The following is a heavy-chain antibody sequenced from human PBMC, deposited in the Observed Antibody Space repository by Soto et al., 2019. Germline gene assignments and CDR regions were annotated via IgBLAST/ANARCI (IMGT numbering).Heavy chain of an antibody. D-gene: IGHD2-2*01. CDR2: IYHSGST. Sequence: SETLSLTCAVSGGSISSSNWWSWVRQPPGKGLEWIGEIYHSGSTNYNPSLESRVTISVDKSKNQFSLKLSSVTAADTAVYYCARVKLWVAPASVWFDPCGQGTLLTFSS. J-gene: IGHJ5*02. V-gene: IGHV4-4*02. CDR1: GGSISSSNW. CDR3: ARVKLWVAPASVWFDP.